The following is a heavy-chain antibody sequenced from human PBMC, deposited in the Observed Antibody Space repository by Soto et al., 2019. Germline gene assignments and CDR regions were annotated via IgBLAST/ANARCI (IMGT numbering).Heavy chain of an antibody. CDR2: MHQSGTT. D-gene: IGHD3-3*01. CDR3: ARRRSGVGTDWFDP. J-gene: IGHJ5*02. V-gene: IGHV4-34*01. Sequence: SETLSLTCAVYGGSFNTYYWSWIRQSPGKGLEWIGEMHQSGTTNYNPSLKSRVTISVDTSKIQFSLSLRSVTAADTAVYYCARRRSGVGTDWFDPWGQGNLVTVSS. CDR1: GGSFNTYY.